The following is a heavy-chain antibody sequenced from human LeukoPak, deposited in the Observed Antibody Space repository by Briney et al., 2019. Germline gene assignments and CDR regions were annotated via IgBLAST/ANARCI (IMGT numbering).Heavy chain of an antibody. Sequence: GSLRLSCAASGFTFSSYGMSWVRQAPGKGLEWVSSISSSSSYIYYADSVKGRFTISRDNAKNSLYLQMNSLRAEDTAVYYCAREETGLYYFDYWGQGTLVTVSS. CDR2: ISSSSSYI. V-gene: IGHV3-21*01. J-gene: IGHJ4*02. D-gene: IGHD3-9*01. CDR1: GFTFSSYG. CDR3: AREETGLYYFDY.